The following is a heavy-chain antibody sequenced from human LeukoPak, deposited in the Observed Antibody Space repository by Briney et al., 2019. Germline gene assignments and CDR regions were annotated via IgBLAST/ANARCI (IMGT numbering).Heavy chain of an antibody. CDR2: FDPEDGET. Sequence: GASVKVSCKVSGYTLTELSMHWVRQAPGKGLEWMGGFDPEDGETIYAQKFQGRVTMTEDTSTDTAYMELSSLRSEDTAVYYCATDGNRRDSSDYWGQGTLVTVSS. D-gene: IGHD1/OR15-1a*01. CDR1: GYTLTELS. CDR3: ATDGNRRDSSDY. J-gene: IGHJ4*02. V-gene: IGHV1-24*01.